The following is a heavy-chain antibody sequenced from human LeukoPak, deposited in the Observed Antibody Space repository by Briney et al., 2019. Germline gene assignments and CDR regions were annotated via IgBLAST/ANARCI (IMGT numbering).Heavy chain of an antibody. CDR3: ARHPTRRDAYDHLDY. CDR2: MFYSGIT. CDR1: GGSISSGNYH. Sequence: SETLSLTCTVSGGSISSGNYHWAWLRQPPGKGPEGIVSMFYSGITYYNPSLKSRVTISVDTSKNQFSLKVTSVTAADTAVYYCARHPTRRDAYDHLDYWGQGTLVTVSS. V-gene: IGHV4-39*01. J-gene: IGHJ4*02. D-gene: IGHD5-24*01.